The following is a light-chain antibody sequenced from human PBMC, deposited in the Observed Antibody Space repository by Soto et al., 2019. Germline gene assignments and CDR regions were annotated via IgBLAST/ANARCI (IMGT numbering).Light chain of an antibody. Sequence: QSVLTQPPSASGTPGQRVTISCSGSSSNIGSNFVYWYQQFPGTAPKLLIYRNNQRPSGVPDRFSGSKSGTSASLAISGLPSEDEADYYCAAWDDSLDVHVFGTGTKLTVL. CDR1: SSNIGSNF. CDR3: AAWDDSLDVHV. J-gene: IGLJ1*01. CDR2: RNN. V-gene: IGLV1-47*01.